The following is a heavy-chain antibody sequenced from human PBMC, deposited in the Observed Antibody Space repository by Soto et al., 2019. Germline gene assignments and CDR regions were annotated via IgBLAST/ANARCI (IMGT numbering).Heavy chain of an antibody. CDR3: GIPGATVHLDY. Sequence: QVQLVQSGAEVKEPGASVKVSCKVSGYSFSEMSMHWVRQTPEKGLEWMGSFDGEDGQTMYAQKFQGRVTMTEDTSADTAYMELSSLRSDDTAVYYCGIPGATVHLDYRGQGSRVTVSS. V-gene: IGHV1-24*01. J-gene: IGHJ4*02. CDR1: GYSFSEMS. D-gene: IGHD3-10*01. CDR2: FDGEDGQT.